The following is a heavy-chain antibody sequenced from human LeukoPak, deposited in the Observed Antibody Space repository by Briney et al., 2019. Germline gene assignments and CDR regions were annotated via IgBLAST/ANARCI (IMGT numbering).Heavy chain of an antibody. V-gene: IGHV1-2*02. J-gene: IGHJ4*02. CDR3: ARSGVGSGLTY. Sequence: ASVKLSCKASGYTFTDYHIYWLRQAPGQGLEWMAWIFPKTGTTTYAREFQGRVTLTSDTSIRTAYMDLRALTSDDTAVYFCARSGVGSGLTYWGQGTQVTVSS. CDR1: GYTFTDYH. CDR2: IFPKTGTT. D-gene: IGHD3-22*01.